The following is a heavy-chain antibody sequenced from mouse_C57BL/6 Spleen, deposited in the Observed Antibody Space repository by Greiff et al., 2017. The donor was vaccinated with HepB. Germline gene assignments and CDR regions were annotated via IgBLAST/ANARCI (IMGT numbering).Heavy chain of an antibody. Sequence: VQLVESGAELVKPGASVKISCKASDYAFSSYWMNWVKQRPEKGLEWIGQIYPGDGDTNYNGKFKGKATLTADKSSSTAYMQLSSLTSEDSAVYFCARGGTYDYPWFAYWGQGTLVTVSA. CDR1: DYAFSSYW. CDR2: IYPGDGDT. D-gene: IGHD2-4*01. CDR3: ARGGTYDYPWFAY. V-gene: IGHV1-80*01. J-gene: IGHJ3*01.